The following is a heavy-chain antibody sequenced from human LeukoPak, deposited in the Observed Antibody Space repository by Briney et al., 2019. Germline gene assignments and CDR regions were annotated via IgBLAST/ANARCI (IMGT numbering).Heavy chain of an antibody. D-gene: IGHD4-17*01. V-gene: IGHV4-34*01. CDR1: GGSFSGYY. CDR3: ARGYGDPTDKFDY. J-gene: IGHJ4*02. Sequence: PSETLSLTCAVYGGSFSGYYWSWIRQPPGKGLEWIGENNHSGSTNYNPSLKSRVTISVDTSKNQFSLKLSSVTAADTAVYYCARGYGDPTDKFDYWGQGTLVTVSS. CDR2: NNHSGST.